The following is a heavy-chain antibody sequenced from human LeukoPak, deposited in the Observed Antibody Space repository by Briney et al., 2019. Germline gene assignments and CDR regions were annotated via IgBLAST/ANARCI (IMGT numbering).Heavy chain of an antibody. CDR3: ARALTRLYNWNFGY. J-gene: IGHJ4*02. D-gene: IGHD1-20*01. Sequence: ASVKVSCKTSGYTFTVYHMHWVRQAPGQGLEWMGGIIPIFGTANYAQKFQGRVTITADKSTSTAYMELSSLRSEDTAVYYCARALTRLYNWNFGYWGQGTLVTVSS. CDR2: IIPIFGTA. V-gene: IGHV1-69*06. CDR1: GYTFTVYH.